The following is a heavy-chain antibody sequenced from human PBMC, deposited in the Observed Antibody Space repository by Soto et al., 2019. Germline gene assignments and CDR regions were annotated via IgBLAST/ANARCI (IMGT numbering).Heavy chain of an antibody. D-gene: IGHD2-8*01. Sequence: LSLTCTVSGGSISSGDYYWSWIRQPPGKGLEWIGYIYYSGSTYYNPSLKSRVTISVDTSKNQFSLKLSSVTAADTAVYYCARLVIDIVLMVPGYFDYWGQGTLVTVSS. CDR3: ARLVIDIVLMVPGYFDY. J-gene: IGHJ4*02. V-gene: IGHV4-30-4*01. CDR2: IYYSGST. CDR1: GGSISSGDYY.